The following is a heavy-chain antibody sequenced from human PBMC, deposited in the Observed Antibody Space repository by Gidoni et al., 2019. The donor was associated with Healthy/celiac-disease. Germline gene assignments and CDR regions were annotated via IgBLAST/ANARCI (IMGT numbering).Heavy chain of an antibody. CDR1: RGPFSSYA. Sequence: QVQLVQSGAEVKKPGSSVKVSCKASRGPFSSYAISWVRQAPGQGLEWMGGIIPIFGTANYAQKFQGRVTITADESTSTAYMELSSLRSEDTAVYYCARERIGSYGYSDYWGQGTLVTVSS. CDR3: ARERIGSYGYSDY. V-gene: IGHV1-69*01. CDR2: IIPIFGTA. J-gene: IGHJ4*02. D-gene: IGHD5-18*01.